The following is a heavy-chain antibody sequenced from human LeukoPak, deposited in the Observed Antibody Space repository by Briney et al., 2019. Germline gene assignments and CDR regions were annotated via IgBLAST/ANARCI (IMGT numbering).Heavy chain of an antibody. CDR2: ITSDGSST. CDR3: ARDGGDDAFDI. CDR1: GFTFSSYW. J-gene: IGHJ3*02. V-gene: IGHV3-74*01. Sequence: GGSLRLSCAASGFTFSSYWMHWVRQGPGKGLVWVSRITSDGSSTSYADSVKGRFTISRDNARNTLYLQMNSLRAEDTAVYYCARDGGDDAFDIWGQGTMVTVSS. D-gene: IGHD3-10*01.